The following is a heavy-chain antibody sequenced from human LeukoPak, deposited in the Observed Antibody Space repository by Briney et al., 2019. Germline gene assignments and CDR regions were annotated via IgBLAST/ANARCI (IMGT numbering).Heavy chain of an antibody. CDR1: GFTFSCCA. J-gene: IGHJ4*02. D-gene: IGHD6-13*01. CDR2: ISGSGATT. Sequence: GGSLRLSCAASGFTFSCCAMSWVRQAPGKGLEWVSTISGSGATTYYADSVNGRFTISGDNSRNTLCLQMNSLRAEDTAVYYCAKATPVGAATGADYWGQGTLVTVSS. CDR3: AKATPVGAATGADY. V-gene: IGHV3-23*01.